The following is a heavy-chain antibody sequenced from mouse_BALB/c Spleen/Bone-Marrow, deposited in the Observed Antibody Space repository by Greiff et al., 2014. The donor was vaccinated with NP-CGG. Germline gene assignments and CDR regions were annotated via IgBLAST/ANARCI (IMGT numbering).Heavy chain of an antibody. V-gene: IGHV1-14*01. J-gene: IGHJ2*01. Sequence: VQLKESGPELVKPGASVKMSCKASGYTFTSYIMHWVKQTPGQGLGWIGYINPYNDDTKYNEKFKGKATLTSDKSSSTAYMELSSLTSEDSAVYYCARSYGSPFDYWGQGTTLTVSS. D-gene: IGHD1-1*01. CDR1: GYTFTSYI. CDR3: ARSYGSPFDY. CDR2: INPYNDDT.